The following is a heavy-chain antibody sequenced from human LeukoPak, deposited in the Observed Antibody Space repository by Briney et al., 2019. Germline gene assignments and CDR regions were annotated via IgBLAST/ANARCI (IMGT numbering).Heavy chain of an antibody. D-gene: IGHD6-13*01. Sequence: GASLKISCKGSGYSFTSYWIGWVRQLPGKGLEWMGIIYPGDSDTRYSPSFQGQVTISADKSISTAYLQWSSLRASDTAMYYCARRGSSWYFPYFDYWGQGTLVTVSS. J-gene: IGHJ4*02. V-gene: IGHV5-51*01. CDR3: ARRGSSWYFPYFDY. CDR1: GYSFTSYW. CDR2: IYPGDSDT.